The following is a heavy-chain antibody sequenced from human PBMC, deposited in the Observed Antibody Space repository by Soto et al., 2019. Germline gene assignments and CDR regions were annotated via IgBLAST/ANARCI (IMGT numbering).Heavy chain of an antibody. J-gene: IGHJ4*02. Sequence: SETLSLTCAVSGGSISSSNWWGWVRQPPGKGLEWIGEIYHSGSTNYNPSLKSRVTISVDKSKNQFSLKLSSVTAADTAVYYCARDTYYDFWSGYYRRDYYFDYWGQGTLVTVSS. V-gene: IGHV4-4*02. D-gene: IGHD3-3*01. CDR2: IYHSGST. CDR1: GGSISSSNW. CDR3: ARDTYYDFWSGYYRRDYYFDY.